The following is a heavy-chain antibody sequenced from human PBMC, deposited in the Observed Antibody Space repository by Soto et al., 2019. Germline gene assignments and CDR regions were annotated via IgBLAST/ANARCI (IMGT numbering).Heavy chain of an antibody. CDR3: ARLGIAAAGTSGYYYGMDV. V-gene: IGHV4-34*01. CDR1: GGSFSGYY. D-gene: IGHD6-13*01. J-gene: IGHJ6*02. CDR2: INHSGST. Sequence: SETLSLTCAVYGGSFSGYYWSWIRQPPGKGLEWIGEINHSGSTNYNPSLKSRVTISVDTSKNQFSLKLSSVTAADTAVYYGARLGIAAAGTSGYYYGMDVWGQGTTVTVSS.